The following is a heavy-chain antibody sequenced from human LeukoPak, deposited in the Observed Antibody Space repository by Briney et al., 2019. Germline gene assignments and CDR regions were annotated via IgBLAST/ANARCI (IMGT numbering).Heavy chain of an antibody. CDR1: GYTFTYYY. Sequence: ASVKVSCKASGYTFTYYYIHWVRQAPGQGLEWMGIINPSGGSTTYAQKFQGRVTLTRDMSTNTVSLELSSLRSEDTAMYYCARGSGRNYDILTGYYTYWGQGTLVTVSS. J-gene: IGHJ4*02. D-gene: IGHD3-9*01. CDR2: INPSGGST. V-gene: IGHV1-46*01. CDR3: ARGSGRNYDILTGYYTY.